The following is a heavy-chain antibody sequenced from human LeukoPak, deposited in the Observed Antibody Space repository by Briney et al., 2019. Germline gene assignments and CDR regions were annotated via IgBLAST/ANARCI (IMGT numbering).Heavy chain of an antibody. Sequence: SETLSLTCTVSGGSISSYYWSWIRQPPGKGLEWIGYIYYSGSTNYNPSLKSRVTISVDTSKNQFSLKLSSVTAADTAVYYCARGRASITIFGVVIFDHWGQGTLVTVSS. CDR3: ARGRASITIFGVVIFDH. V-gene: IGHV4-59*01. CDR2: IYYSGST. D-gene: IGHD3-3*01. J-gene: IGHJ4*02. CDR1: GGSISSYY.